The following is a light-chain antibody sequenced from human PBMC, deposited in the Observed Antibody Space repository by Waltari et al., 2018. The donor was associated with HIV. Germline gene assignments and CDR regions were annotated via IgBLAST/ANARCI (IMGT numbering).Light chain of an antibody. CDR1: QSVSNNY. Sequence: IVLTQSPGTLSLSPGERATLPCRASQSVSNNYLAWYQQKPRQAPRLLIYDTSTRATGIPDRFSGSGSGTDFTLTISRLEPEDFAVYYCQQYVTTVYSFGQGTKLEIK. J-gene: IGKJ2*03. CDR2: DTS. CDR3: QQYVTTVYS. V-gene: IGKV3-20*01.